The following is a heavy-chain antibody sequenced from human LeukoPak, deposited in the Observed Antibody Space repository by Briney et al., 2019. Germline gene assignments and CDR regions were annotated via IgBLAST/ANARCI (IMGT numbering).Heavy chain of an antibody. D-gene: IGHD6-13*01. CDR1: GGSISSGGYS. CDR2: IYHSGST. J-gene: IGHJ3*02. V-gene: IGHV4-30-2*01. CDR3: ARIADDAFDI. Sequence: PSQTLSLTCAVSGGSISSGGYSWSWIRQPPGKGLEWIGYIYHSGSTYYNPSLKSRVTISVDRSKNQFSLKLSSVTAAGTAVYYCARIADDAFDIWGQGTMVTVSS.